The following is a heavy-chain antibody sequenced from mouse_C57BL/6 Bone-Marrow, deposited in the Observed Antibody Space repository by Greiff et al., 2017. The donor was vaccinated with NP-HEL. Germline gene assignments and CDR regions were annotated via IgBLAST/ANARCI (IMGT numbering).Heavy chain of an antibody. J-gene: IGHJ2*01. V-gene: IGHV1-53*01. CDR2: INPSNGGT. D-gene: IGHD1-1*01. CDR3: ASPAVYYYGSRAFDY. Sequence: VQLQQSGTELVKPGASVKLSCKASGYTFTSYWMHWVKQRPGQGLEWIGNINPSNGGTNYNEKFKSKATLTVDKSSSTAYMQLSSLTSEDSAVYYCASPAVYYYGSRAFDYWGQGTTLTVSS. CDR1: GYTFTSYW.